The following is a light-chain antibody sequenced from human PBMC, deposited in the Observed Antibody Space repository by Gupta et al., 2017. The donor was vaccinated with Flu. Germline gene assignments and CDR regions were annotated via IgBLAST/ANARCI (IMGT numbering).Light chain of an antibody. J-gene: IGKJ4*01. V-gene: IGKV3-11*01. CDR1: QSINNH. CDR3: QQRANWPLT. CDR2: EAS. Sequence: EIVLTQSPATLSLSPGERATLSCRASQSINNHLAWYQQKSGQAPRLLIYEASNRATGIPARFSGSGSGTDFTLTVSSREPEDFAVYYCQQRANWPLTFGGGTKVEI.